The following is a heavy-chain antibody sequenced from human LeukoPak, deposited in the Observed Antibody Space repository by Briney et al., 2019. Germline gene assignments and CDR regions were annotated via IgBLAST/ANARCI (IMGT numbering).Heavy chain of an antibody. J-gene: IGHJ4*02. CDR3: ARAWLGGSSYYFDY. D-gene: IGHD1-26*01. CDR2: ISYDVGKK. Sequence: GGSLRLSCAASGFTFSSYGMHWVRQAPGKGLEWVAVISYDVGKKYYADSVKGRFTISRDSAKNALYLQMNSLRAEDTAVYYCARAWLGGSSYYFDYWGQGTLVTVSS. V-gene: IGHV3-30*03. CDR1: GFTFSSYG.